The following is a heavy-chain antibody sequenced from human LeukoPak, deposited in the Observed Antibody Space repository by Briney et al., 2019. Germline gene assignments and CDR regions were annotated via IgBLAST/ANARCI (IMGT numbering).Heavy chain of an antibody. D-gene: IGHD1-1*01. Sequence: ASVKVSCKASGYSFTSYYMHWVRQAPGQGLEWMGIINPSGGSTSYAQKFQGRVTMTRDMSTSTVYMELRSLRSDDTAVYYCARWSRRDASDIWGQGTMVTVSS. V-gene: IGHV1-46*01. CDR2: INPSGGST. J-gene: IGHJ3*02. CDR1: GYSFTSYY. CDR3: ARWSRRDASDI.